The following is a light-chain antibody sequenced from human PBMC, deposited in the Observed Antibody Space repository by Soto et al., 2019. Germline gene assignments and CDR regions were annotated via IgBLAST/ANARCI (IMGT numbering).Light chain of an antibody. V-gene: IGKV3-15*01. CDR3: QQYERWPLT. CDR2: AAS. J-gene: IGKJ3*01. Sequence: EIVMTQSPATLSVSPGERATLSCRASQVIKNNLAWYQQRPGQAPRLLLYAASTRATGLPARFSGSGSGTEFTLTISSLQAEEFAIYICQQYERWPLTFGPGTKVDVK. CDR1: QVIKNN.